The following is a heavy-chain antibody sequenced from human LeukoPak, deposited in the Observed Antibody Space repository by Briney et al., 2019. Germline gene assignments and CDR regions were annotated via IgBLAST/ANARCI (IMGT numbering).Heavy chain of an antibody. CDR3: AKDRATLPSRLSPFDS. Sequence: PGGSLRLSCAASGFTFSSYAMSWVRQTPGKGLDWVSTISATGDGTVYADSVKGRFTISRDNSKNTLLLQMNSLRADDTAVYYCAKDRATLPSRLSPFDSWGQGILVTVSS. CDR1: GFTFSSYA. D-gene: IGHD6-6*01. CDR2: ISATGDGT. V-gene: IGHV3-23*01. J-gene: IGHJ4*02.